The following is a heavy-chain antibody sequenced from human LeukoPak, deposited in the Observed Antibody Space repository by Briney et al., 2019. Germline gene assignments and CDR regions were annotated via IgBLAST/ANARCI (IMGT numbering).Heavy chain of an antibody. CDR3: AKDVFLENYGDYGGSFDY. CDR2: IIPIFGTA. V-gene: IGHV1-69*13. CDR1: GGTFSSYA. D-gene: IGHD4-17*01. Sequence: ASVKVSCKASGGTFSSYAISWVRQAPGQGLEWMGGIIPIFGTANYAQKLQGRVTITADESTSTAYMELSSLRSEDTAVYYCAKDVFLENYGDYGGSFDYWGQGTLVTVSS. J-gene: IGHJ4*02.